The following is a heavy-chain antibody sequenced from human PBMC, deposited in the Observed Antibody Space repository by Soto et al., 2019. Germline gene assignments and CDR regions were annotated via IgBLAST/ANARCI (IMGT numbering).Heavy chain of an antibody. CDR3: ARDTENGDLDY. D-gene: IGHD4-17*01. CDR2: ISSSGSTI. V-gene: IGHV3-48*03. J-gene: IGHJ4*02. Sequence: GGSLRLSCAASGFTFSSYEMNWVRQAPGKGLEWVSYISSSGSTIYYADSVKGRFTISRDNAKNSLYLQMNSLRAEDTAVYYCARDTENGDLDYWGQGPLVTVSS. CDR1: GFTFSSYE.